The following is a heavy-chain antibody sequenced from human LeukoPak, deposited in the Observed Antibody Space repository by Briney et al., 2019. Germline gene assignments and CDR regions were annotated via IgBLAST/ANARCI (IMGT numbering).Heavy chain of an antibody. D-gene: IGHD2-21*02. CDR2: IIPILGTP. CDR1: GGTFSNYA. V-gene: IGHV1-69*04. Sequence: SVKVSCKASGGTFSNYAINWVRQAPGQGLEWMGRIIPILGTPNYAQKFQGRVTLTADKSTTTAYMELSSLRSEDTAVYYCARDDLVVVTAKGWFDPWGQGTLVTVSS. CDR3: ARDDLVVVTAKGWFDP. J-gene: IGHJ5*02.